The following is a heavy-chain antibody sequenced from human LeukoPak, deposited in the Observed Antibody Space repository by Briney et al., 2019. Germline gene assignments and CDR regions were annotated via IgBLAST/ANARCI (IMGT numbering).Heavy chain of an antibody. CDR2: IKQDGSEK. J-gene: IGHJ6*03. CDR3: AKGYGWEASYYYYYMDV. V-gene: IGHV3-7*01. Sequence: PGGSLRLSCAASGFTFSSYWMSWVRQAPGKGLEWVANIKQDGSEKYYVDSVKGRFTISRDNSKNTLYLRMNSLRAEDTAVHYCAKGYGWEASYYYYYMDVWGKGTTVTISS. D-gene: IGHD1-26*01. CDR1: GFTFSSYW.